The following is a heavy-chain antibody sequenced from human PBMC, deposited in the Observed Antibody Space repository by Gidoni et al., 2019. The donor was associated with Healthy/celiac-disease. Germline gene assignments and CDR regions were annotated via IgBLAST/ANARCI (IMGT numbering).Heavy chain of an antibody. CDR2: ISYDGSNK. D-gene: IGHD2-15*01. V-gene: IGHV3-30*18. Sequence: RSLRLSCAASGFTFSSYGMHWVRQAPGKGLEWVAVISYDGSNKYYADSVKGRFTISRDNSKNTLYRQMNSLSAEDTAVYYCAKDLRGGVVVAASTIDYWGQGTLVTVSS. CDR1: GFTFSSYG. CDR3: AKDLRGGVVVAASTIDY. J-gene: IGHJ4*02.